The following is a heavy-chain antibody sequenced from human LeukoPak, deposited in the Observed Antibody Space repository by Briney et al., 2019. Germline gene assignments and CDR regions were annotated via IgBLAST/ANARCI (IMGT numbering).Heavy chain of an antibody. CDR3: ARLYYNGMDV. J-gene: IGHJ6*02. CDR2: ISYDGSNK. Sequence: SGRSLRLSCAASGFTFSSYGMHWVRQAPGKGLEWVAVISYDGSNKYYADSVKGRFTISGDNSKNTLYLQMNNLRAEDTSIYYCARLYYNGMDVWGQGTTVTVSS. V-gene: IGHV3-30*03. CDR1: GFTFSSYG.